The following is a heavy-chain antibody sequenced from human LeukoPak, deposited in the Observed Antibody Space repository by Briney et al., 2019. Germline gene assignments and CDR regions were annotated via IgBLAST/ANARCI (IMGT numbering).Heavy chain of an antibody. J-gene: IGHJ4*02. V-gene: IGHV1-24*01. D-gene: IGHD4/OR15-4a*01. CDR1: GYTLTELS. CDR3: ATLLVVTTGFDY. CDR2: FDPEDGET. Sequence: ASVKVSRKVSGYTLTELSMHWVRQAPGKGLEWMGGFDPEDGETIYAQKFQGRVTMTEDTSTDTAYMELSSLRSEDTAVYYCATLLVVTTGFDYWGQGTLVTVSS.